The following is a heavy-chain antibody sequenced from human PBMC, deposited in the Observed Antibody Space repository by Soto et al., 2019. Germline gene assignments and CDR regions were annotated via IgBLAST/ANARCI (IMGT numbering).Heavy chain of an antibody. CDR3: ARLLGYCSSTSCYGYYYYMDV. CDR1: GGSFSGYY. J-gene: IGHJ6*03. CDR2: INHSGST. D-gene: IGHD2-2*01. Sequence: PSETLSLTCAVYGGSFSGYYWSWIRQPPGKGLEWIGEINHSGSTNYNPSLKSRVTISVDTSKNQFSLKPSSVTAADTAVYYCARLLGYCSSTSCYGYYYYMDVWGKGTTVTVSS. V-gene: IGHV4-34*01.